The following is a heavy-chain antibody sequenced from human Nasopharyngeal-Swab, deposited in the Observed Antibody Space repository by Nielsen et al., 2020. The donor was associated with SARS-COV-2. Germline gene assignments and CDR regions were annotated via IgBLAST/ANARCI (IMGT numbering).Heavy chain of an antibody. CDR2: IKEDGSEK. J-gene: IGHJ4*02. CDR3: ARLPRNNWRLDS. Sequence: GGSLRLSCAASGFTFSSYWMSWVRQAPGKGLEWVANIKEDGSEKYYVDSVKGRFTISRDNAKNSLYLQMNSLRVEDTAVYFCARLPRNNWRLDSWGQGILVTVSS. V-gene: IGHV3-7*03. D-gene: IGHD1-20*01. CDR1: GFTFSSYW.